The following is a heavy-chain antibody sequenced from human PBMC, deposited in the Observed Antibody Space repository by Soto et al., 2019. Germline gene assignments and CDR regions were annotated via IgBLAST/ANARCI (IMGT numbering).Heavy chain of an antibody. J-gene: IGHJ4*02. Sequence: PSETLSLTSTVSGCYISSYYWSWIRQPPGKGLEWIGYIYYSGSTNYNPSLKSRVTISVDTSKNQLSLKLSSVTAADTAVYYCARRYGYYLDYWGQGTLVTVSS. CDR3: ARRYGYYLDY. CDR2: IYYSGST. V-gene: IGHV4-59*08. CDR1: GCYISSYY. D-gene: IGHD4-17*01.